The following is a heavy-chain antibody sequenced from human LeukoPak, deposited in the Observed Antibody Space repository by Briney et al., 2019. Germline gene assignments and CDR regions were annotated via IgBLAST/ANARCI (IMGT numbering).Heavy chain of an antibody. Sequence: GGSLRLSCAASGFTVSSNYMSWVRQAPGKGLEWVSVIYRDGSTYNADSVKGRFTISRDNSKNTLYLQMNSLRAEDTAVYYCAREGSQGSGSYFGYWGQGTLVTVSS. J-gene: IGHJ4*02. CDR3: AREGSQGSGSYFGY. CDR1: GFTVSSNY. CDR2: IYRDGST. V-gene: IGHV3-66*01. D-gene: IGHD3-10*01.